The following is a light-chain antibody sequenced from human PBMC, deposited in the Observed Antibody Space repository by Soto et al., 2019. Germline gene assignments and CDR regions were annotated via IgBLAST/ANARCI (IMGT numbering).Light chain of an antibody. Sequence: QSALNQPRSVYGSPGQSLTISCTGTNSDVGGYNYVSWYQQHPGKAPKLMIFDVSKRPSGVPDRFFGSKSGNTASLTISGLQAEDEADYYCCSYAGTYSRLFGTGTKVTV. CDR1: NSDVGGYNY. J-gene: IGLJ1*01. CDR2: DVS. V-gene: IGLV2-11*01. CDR3: CSYAGTYSRL.